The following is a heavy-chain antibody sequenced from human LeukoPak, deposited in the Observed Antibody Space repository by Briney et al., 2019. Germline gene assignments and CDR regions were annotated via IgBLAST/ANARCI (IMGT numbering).Heavy chain of an antibody. CDR2: FDRQEGET. J-gene: IGHJ4*02. Sequence: GASVKVSCKVSGYTLIELSMHWVRQAPGKGLEWMGGFDRQEGETIYAQKFQGRATMTEDTSTDTAYMELSSLRSEDTAVYYCATDAPSFDYWGQGTLVTVSS. CDR1: GYTLIELS. CDR3: ATDAPSFDY. V-gene: IGHV1-24*01.